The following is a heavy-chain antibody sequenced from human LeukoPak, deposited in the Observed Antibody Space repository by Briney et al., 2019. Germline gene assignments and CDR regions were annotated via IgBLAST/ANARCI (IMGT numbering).Heavy chain of an antibody. CDR1: GVTFSSYS. CDR2: ISSSSIAI. CDR3: ARDVYYYDSSAFAA. D-gene: IGHD3-22*01. Sequence: GGTLRLSCAASGVTFSSYSMNWVRQAPGKGLEWVSYISSSSIAIYYADSVKSRFTISRDNAKNSLYLQMNSLRDEDTGVYYCARDVYYYDSSAFAAWGEGTLVTVSS. V-gene: IGHV3-48*02. J-gene: IGHJ5*02.